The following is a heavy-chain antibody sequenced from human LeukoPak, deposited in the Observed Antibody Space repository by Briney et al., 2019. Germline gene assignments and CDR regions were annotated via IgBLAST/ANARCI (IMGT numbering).Heavy chain of an antibody. CDR2: ISSSSSYR. Sequence: GGSLRLSCAASGFTFSSYSMNWVRQAPGKGLELVSSISSSSSYRYYADSVKGRFTISRDNAKNSLYLQMNSLRAEDTAVYYCARDDMYSSGWGPDYWGQGTLVTVSS. CDR1: GFTFSSYS. J-gene: IGHJ4*02. V-gene: IGHV3-21*01. CDR3: ARDDMYSSGWGPDY. D-gene: IGHD6-19*01.